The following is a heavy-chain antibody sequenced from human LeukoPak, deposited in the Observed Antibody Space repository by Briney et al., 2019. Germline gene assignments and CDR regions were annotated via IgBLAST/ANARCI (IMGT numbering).Heavy chain of an antibody. CDR3: AREGQLVGPTPKVHYYGMDF. V-gene: IGHV1-2*02. Sequence: GASVKVSCKASGYTLSAYYMHWVRQAPGQGPEWMGWINPNSGGTNYAQKFQGRVTMTRDTSISTAYTELTRLRSDDTAVYYCAREGQLVGPTPKVHYYGMDFWGQGTTVTVSS. CDR2: INPNSGGT. D-gene: IGHD1-26*01. J-gene: IGHJ6*02. CDR1: GYTLSAYY.